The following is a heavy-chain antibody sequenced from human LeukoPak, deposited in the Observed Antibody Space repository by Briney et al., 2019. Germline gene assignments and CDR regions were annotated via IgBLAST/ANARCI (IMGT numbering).Heavy chain of an antibody. CDR3: ARGDDHGVNFDN. J-gene: IGHJ4*02. CDR2: IYWNDDK. CDR1: GISLSASGVG. V-gene: IGHV2-5*01. Sequence: SGPTLVNATQTLTLTCIFSGISLSASGVGVGWIRQPPGKALEWLALIYWNDDKRYSPSLKSRLTITKDTSKNQVVLTMTNMDPVDTATYYCARGDDHGVNFDNWVQGTLVTVSS. D-gene: IGHD4-17*01.